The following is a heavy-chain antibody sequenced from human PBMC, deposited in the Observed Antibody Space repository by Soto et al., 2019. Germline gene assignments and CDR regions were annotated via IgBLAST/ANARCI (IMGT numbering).Heavy chain of an antibody. D-gene: IGHD3-10*01. CDR1: GFTFSSYS. Sequence: PGGSLRLSCAASGFTFSSYSMNWVRQAPGKGLEWVSYISSSSSTIYYADSVKGRFTISRDNAKNSLYLQMNSLRAEDTAVYYCARSYYYGSRAYAFDIWGQGTMVTVSS. CDR2: ISSSSSTI. J-gene: IGHJ3*02. V-gene: IGHV3-48*01. CDR3: ARSYYYGSRAYAFDI.